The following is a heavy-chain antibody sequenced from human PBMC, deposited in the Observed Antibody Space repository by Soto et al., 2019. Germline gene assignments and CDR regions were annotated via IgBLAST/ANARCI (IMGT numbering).Heavy chain of an antibody. J-gene: IGHJ5*02. CDR3: ARESGYSSGWLRP. D-gene: IGHD6-19*01. V-gene: IGHV4-4*07. Sequence: QVQLQESGPGLVKPSETLSLTCTVSGGSISSYYWSWIRQPAGKGLEWIGRIYTSGSTNYNPSLKGRVTMAVDTSKNQFSLVLGSVTAADAAGYYCARESGYSSGWLRPWGQGTLVTVSS. CDR1: GGSISSYY. CDR2: IYTSGST.